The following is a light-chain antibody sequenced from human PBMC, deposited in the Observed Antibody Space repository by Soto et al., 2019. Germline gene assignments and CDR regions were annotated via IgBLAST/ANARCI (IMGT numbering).Light chain of an antibody. J-gene: IGLJ2*01. V-gene: IGLV1-44*01. CDR2: STN. CDR1: SSIIGTNS. CDR3: ASWDDRLGAVI. Sequence: QSVLTQPPSASGTPGQRVTISCSGSSSIIGTNSVNWYQQLPGTAPKLLIFSTNQRPSGVPDRFSGSRSGTSASLAINGLQSDDEADYYCASWDDRLGAVIFGGGTKLTVL.